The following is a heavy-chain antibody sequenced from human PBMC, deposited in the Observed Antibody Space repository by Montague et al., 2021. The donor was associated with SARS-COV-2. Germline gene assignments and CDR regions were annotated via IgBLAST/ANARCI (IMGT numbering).Heavy chain of an antibody. V-gene: IGHV3-21*01. Sequence: SLRLSCAASGFNFRIYSMNLFRQAAGKGLEWLSSIDRDGGNIHHADSASGRFVISRDNAKGSLYLQMNSLRDDDTAVYHCVRDSGWGFDVWGQGALVTVSS. CDR3: VRDSGWGFDV. CDR2: IDRDGGNI. CDR1: GFNFRIYS. D-gene: IGHD3-10*01. J-gene: IGHJ4*02.